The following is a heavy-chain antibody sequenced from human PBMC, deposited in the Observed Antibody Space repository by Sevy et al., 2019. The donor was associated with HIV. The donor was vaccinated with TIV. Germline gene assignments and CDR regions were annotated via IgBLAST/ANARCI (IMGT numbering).Heavy chain of an antibody. D-gene: IGHD2-8*01. CDR3: TKDLMEATMGFDH. V-gene: IGHV1-69*13. CDR2: IIAILGTT. J-gene: IGHJ4*02. Sequence: ASVEVSCKASGGTFSTYAFNWVRQAPGQGLEWVGGIIAILGTTNYAQKFQGRVSIIADESTGTAYMTLSRLTSEDTAVYYCTKDLMEATMGFDHWGQGALVTVSS. CDR1: GGTFSTYA.